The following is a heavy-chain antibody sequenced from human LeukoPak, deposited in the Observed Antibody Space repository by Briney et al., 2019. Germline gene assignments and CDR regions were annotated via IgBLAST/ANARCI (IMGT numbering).Heavy chain of an antibody. D-gene: IGHD5/OR15-5a*01. CDR3: AREPSGNFGQLVSSAEYFQH. CDR2: ISFDGDNE. V-gene: IGHV3-30-3*01. J-gene: IGHJ1*01. CDR1: GFTFSNYA. Sequence: TGGSLRLSCATSGFTFSNYAIHWVRQAPGKGLEWVADISFDGDNEYYADSVRGRFMIARDNSKNTVYLQMNSLTIEDTAVYYYAREPSGNFGQLVSSAEYFQHWGQGTRVTVSS.